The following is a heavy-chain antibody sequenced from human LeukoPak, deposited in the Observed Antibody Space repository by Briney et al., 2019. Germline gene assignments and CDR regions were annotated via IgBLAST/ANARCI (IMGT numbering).Heavy chain of an antibody. D-gene: IGHD6-13*01. Sequence: GGSLRLSCAASGFTFSSYVMSWVRQAPGKGLEWVSVIGGSGGNTYYADSVKGRFTISRDNSKNTLYLQMNSLRAEDTAVYYCAKLITAAGTDYWGQGTLVTVSS. CDR2: IGGSGGNT. CDR3: AKLITAAGTDY. CDR1: GFTFSSYV. J-gene: IGHJ4*02. V-gene: IGHV3-23*01.